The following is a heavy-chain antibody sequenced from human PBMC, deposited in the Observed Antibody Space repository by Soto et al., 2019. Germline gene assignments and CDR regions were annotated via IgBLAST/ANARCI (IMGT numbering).Heavy chain of an antibody. Sequence: SETLSLTCTVSGGSISSYYWSWIRQSPGKGLEWIGYIYYSGSTNYNPSLKSRVTISVDTSKNQFSLKLSSVTAADTAVYHCARDIIHIVGFYGMDVWGQGTTVTVSS. CDR1: GGSISSYY. CDR3: ARDIIHIVGFYGMDV. J-gene: IGHJ6*02. CDR2: IYYSGST. D-gene: IGHD2-21*01. V-gene: IGHV4-59*12.